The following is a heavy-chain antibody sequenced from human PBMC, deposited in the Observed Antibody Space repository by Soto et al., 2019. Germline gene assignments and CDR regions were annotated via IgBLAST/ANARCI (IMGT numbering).Heavy chain of an antibody. Sequence: SETLSLTCTVSGGSISSYYWSWIRQPPGKGLEWIGYIYYSGSTNYNPSLKSRVTISVDTSKNQFSLKLSSVTAADTAVYYCARHSEFLEWLTMDVWGKGTTVTVSS. CDR2: IYYSGST. CDR3: ARHSEFLEWLTMDV. J-gene: IGHJ6*03. CDR1: GGSISSYY. V-gene: IGHV4-59*08. D-gene: IGHD3-3*01.